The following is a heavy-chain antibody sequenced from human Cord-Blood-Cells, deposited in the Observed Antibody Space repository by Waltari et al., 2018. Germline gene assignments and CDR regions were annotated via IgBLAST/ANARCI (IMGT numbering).Heavy chain of an antibody. CDR1: GFTFSSYA. V-gene: IGHV3-23*01. J-gene: IGHJ3*02. CDR2: ISGSGGST. D-gene: IGHD7-27*01. CDR3: AKEIPNWGSAFDI. Sequence: EVQLLESGGGLVQPGGSLRLSCAASGFTFSSYAMSWVPQAPGKGLEWVSAISGSGGSTYYSDSVKGRFTISRDNAKNTLYLQMNSLRAEDTAVYYCAKEIPNWGSAFDIWGQGTMVTVSS.